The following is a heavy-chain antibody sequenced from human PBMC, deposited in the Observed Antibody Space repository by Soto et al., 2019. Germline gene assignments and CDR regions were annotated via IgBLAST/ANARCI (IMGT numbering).Heavy chain of an antibody. Sequence: QVQLVQSGPEVKKPGASVKVSCKASGYTFTSYGISWLRQAPGQGLEWLGWVSTYSINTNYAQKFQGRVTMTADTSTTTAYMELTSLTSDDTAAYYCARVWSGEMKTIADSWGQGTLVTVSS. D-gene: IGHD3-10*01. V-gene: IGHV1-18*01. J-gene: IGHJ4*02. CDR3: ARVWSGEMKTIADS. CDR1: GYTFTSYG. CDR2: VSTYSINT.